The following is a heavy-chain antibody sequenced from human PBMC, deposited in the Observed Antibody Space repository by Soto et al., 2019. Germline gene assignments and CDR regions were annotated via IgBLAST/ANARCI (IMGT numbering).Heavy chain of an antibody. Sequence: ITLKESGPTLVKPTQTLTLTCTFSGFSLSTSGVGVGWIRQPPGKALEWLALIYWNDDKRYSPSLKSRLTITKDTSKNQVVLTMTNMDPVDTATYYCAHTHTAMVYEYFQHWGQGTLVTVSS. V-gene: IGHV2-5*01. D-gene: IGHD5-18*01. CDR2: IYWNDDK. CDR1: GFSLSTSGVG. J-gene: IGHJ1*01. CDR3: AHTHTAMVYEYFQH.